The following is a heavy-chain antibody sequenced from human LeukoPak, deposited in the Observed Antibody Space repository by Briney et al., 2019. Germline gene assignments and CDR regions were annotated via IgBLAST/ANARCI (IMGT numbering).Heavy chain of an antibody. Sequence: ASVKVSCKTSGGTFTSYAISWVRQAPGQGLEWMGRIIPILGISNYAQKFQGRVTITADKSTSTAYMELSSLRSEDTAVYYCASDYFGSGSYLPYYYYGMDVWGQGTTVTVS. V-gene: IGHV1-69*04. CDR1: GGTFTSYA. CDR3: ASDYFGSGSYLPYYYYGMDV. CDR2: IIPILGIS. D-gene: IGHD3-10*01. J-gene: IGHJ6*02.